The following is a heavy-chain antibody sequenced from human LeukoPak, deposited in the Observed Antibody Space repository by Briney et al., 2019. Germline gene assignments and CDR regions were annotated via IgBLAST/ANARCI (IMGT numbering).Heavy chain of an antibody. J-gene: IGHJ3*02. Sequence: GGSLRLSCAASGFTFSNYDVHWVRQATGKGLEWVSSIGTTGDTYYPGSVKGRFTISRENARNSFYLQMNSLRAGDTAMYYCARQGQWLGAFDIWGQGTMVTVSS. CDR2: IGTTGDT. D-gene: IGHD6-19*01. CDR3: ARQGQWLGAFDI. CDR1: GFTFSNYD. V-gene: IGHV3-13*01.